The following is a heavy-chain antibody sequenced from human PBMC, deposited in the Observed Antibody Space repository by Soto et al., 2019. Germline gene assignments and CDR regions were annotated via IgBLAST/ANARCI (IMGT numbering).Heavy chain of an antibody. Sequence: LRLSSASSGFNFSRYAMGWVGQTPGKGLEWVSVISGGGDLTFYANSVKGRFTISRDNSKNTLYLQINGLRAEDTAVYFCATQDFRGSTGTTWGQGTLVTVSS. CDR3: ATQDFRGSTGTT. V-gene: IGHV3-23*01. CDR1: GFNFSRYA. J-gene: IGHJ4*02. CDR2: ISGGGDLT. D-gene: IGHD1-1*01.